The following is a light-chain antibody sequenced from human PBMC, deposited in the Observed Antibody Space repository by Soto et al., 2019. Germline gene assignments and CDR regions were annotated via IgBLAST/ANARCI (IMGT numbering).Light chain of an antibody. CDR3: SSHTSGDTRV. CDR2: EVT. V-gene: IGLV2-14*01. J-gene: IGLJ1*01. Sequence: QSALTQPASVSGSPGQSIAISCTGTSSYVGGYDYVSWYQQHPDKAPKLIIYEVTKRPSGVSNRFSGSKSGNTASLTISGLRPDDEADYYCSSHTSGDTRVFGSGTKVTVL. CDR1: SSYVGGYDY.